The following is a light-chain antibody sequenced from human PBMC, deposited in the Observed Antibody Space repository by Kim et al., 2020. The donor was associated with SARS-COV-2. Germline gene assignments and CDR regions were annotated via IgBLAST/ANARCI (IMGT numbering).Light chain of an antibody. V-gene: IGLV3-1*01. CDR1: KLGDKY. CDR2: QDS. J-gene: IGLJ1*01. CDR3: QAWDSSPYV. Sequence: SYELTQPPSVSVSPGQTASITCSGDKLGDKYACWYQQKPGQPPVLVIYQDSKRPSGIPERFSGSNSGNTATLTISGTQAMDEADYYCQAWDSSPYVFGTGTKVTVL.